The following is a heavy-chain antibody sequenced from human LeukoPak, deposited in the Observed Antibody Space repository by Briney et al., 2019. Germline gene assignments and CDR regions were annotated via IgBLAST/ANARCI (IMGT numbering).Heavy chain of an antibody. J-gene: IGHJ6*03. D-gene: IGHD3-3*01. CDR1: GGSISSGEYY. CDR2: IYYSGST. CDR3: ARAPARNFWSGWYYYYYMDV. V-gene: IGHV4-30-4*08. Sequence: SETLSLTCTDSGGSISSGEYYWSWIRQPPGKGLEWIGYIYYSGSTYYNPSLKSRVTISVDTSKNQFSLKLSSVTAADTAVYYCARAPARNFWSGWYYYYYMDVWGKGTTVTVSS.